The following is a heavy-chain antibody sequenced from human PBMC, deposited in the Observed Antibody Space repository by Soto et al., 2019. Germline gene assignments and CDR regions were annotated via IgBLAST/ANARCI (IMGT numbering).Heavy chain of an antibody. CDR2: IHYSGSS. D-gene: IGHD3-3*01. CDR3: ARECRGLIFGGFDP. CDR1: GGSISNYY. V-gene: IGHV4-59*01. Sequence: PSETLSLTCTVSGGSISNYYWSWIRQPPGKGPEWIGYIHYSGSSKYNPSLKSRVTISVDTSKNHLSLRLNSVTAADTAVYYCARECRGLIFGGFDPWGQGMLVTVSS. J-gene: IGHJ5*02.